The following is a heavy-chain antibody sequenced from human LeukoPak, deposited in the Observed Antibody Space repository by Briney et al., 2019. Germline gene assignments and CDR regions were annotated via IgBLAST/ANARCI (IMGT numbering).Heavy chain of an antibody. V-gene: IGHV1-2*02. Sequence: ASVKVSCKASGYSFTGHFMHWVRQTPGQGLEWMGWINPNSGVTNYAQKFQGRVTMTRDTSISTAYMEVSNLRSDDTAVYYCARDHLEYYYASGTRYFDSWGQGTLVTVSS. J-gene: IGHJ4*02. CDR1: GYSFTGHF. CDR3: ARDHLEYYYASGTRYFDS. CDR2: INPNSGVT. D-gene: IGHD3-10*01.